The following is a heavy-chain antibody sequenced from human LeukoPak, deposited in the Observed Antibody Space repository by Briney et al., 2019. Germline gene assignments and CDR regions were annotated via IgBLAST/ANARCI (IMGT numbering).Heavy chain of an antibody. V-gene: IGHV5-51*01. CDR3: ARQGSGYSYGYVYFDY. Sequence: GESLKISCKGSGYSFTSYWIGWVRQMPGKGLEWMGIIYPGDSDTRYSPSFQGQVTISADKSISTAYLQWSSLKASGTAMYYCARQGSGYSYGYVYFDYWGQGTLVTVCS. CDR2: IYPGDSDT. J-gene: IGHJ4*02. D-gene: IGHD5-18*01. CDR1: GYSFTSYW.